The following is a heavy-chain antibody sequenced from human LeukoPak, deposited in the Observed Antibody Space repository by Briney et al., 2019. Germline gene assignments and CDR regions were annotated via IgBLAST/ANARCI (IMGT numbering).Heavy chain of an antibody. CDR1: GFTFSSYW. CDR2: IKEDGSEK. D-gene: IGHD3-22*01. J-gene: IGHJ4*02. V-gene: IGHV3-7*01. Sequence: GGSLRLSCAASGFTFSSYWMSWVRQAPGKGLEWVANIKEDGSEKFHVGSVRGRFTISRDNAKNSLYLQMNSLRAEDTAVYYCARTQPGHNYYDSSGTKPDLDYWGQGTLVTVSS. CDR3: ARTQPGHNYYDSSGTKPDLDY.